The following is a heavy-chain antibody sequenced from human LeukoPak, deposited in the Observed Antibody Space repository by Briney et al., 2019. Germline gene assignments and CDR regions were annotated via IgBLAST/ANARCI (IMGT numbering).Heavy chain of an antibody. V-gene: IGHV1-18*01. Sequence: ASVKVSCKASGYTFTSYGISWVRQAPGQGLEWMGWISAYNGNTNYAQKLQGRVTMTTNTSTSTAYMELRSLRSDDTAVYYCARWVQLWFGALGGYYYYMDVWGKGTTVTVSS. CDR3: ARWVQLWFGALGGYYYYMDV. CDR1: GYTFTSYG. D-gene: IGHD3-10*01. CDR2: ISAYNGNT. J-gene: IGHJ6*03.